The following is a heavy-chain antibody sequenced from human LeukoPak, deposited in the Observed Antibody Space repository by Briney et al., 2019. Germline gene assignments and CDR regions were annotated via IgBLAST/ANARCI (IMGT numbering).Heavy chain of an antibody. D-gene: IGHD2-21*01. CDR1: GYAFTAFH. Sequence: ASVEVSCRASGYAFTAFHIHWVRRAPGQGREWMAWIDPNNADKSYAQKFQGRVTVTRDTSIGTAYMVLSRLTSDDTAVYYCATLIATQTGVPWGQGTLVTVSS. J-gene: IGHJ5*02. V-gene: IGHV1-2*02. CDR2: IDPNNADK. CDR3: ATLIATQTGVP.